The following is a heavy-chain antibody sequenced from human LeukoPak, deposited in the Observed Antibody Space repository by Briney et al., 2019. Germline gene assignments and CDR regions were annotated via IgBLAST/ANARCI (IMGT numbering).Heavy chain of an antibody. V-gene: IGHV4-61*01. CDR2: IYYSGST. J-gene: IGHJ6*02. D-gene: IGHD3-10*01. Sequence: PSETLSLTCTVSGGSVNSGTYYWTWIRQPPGKGLEWIGYIYYSGSTNYNPSLKSRLTISMDTSKNHFSLNLRSVTAADTAVYYCAKLNPMTLAGSSWYYGMDVWDHGTAVTVSS. CDR3: AKLNPMTLAGSSWYYGMDV. CDR1: GGSVNSGTYY.